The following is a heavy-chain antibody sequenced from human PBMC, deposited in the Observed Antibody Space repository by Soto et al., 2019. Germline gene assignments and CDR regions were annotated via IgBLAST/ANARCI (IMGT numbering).Heavy chain of an antibody. CDR3: ARDTLLPWPDAFDI. D-gene: IGHD3-10*01. Sequence: EVQLVESGGGLVQPGGSLRLSCAASGFTFSSYWMHWVRQAPGKGLVWVSRINSDGSSTSYADSVKGRFTNSRDNAKNTLYLQMNSLRAEDTAVYYCARDTLLPWPDAFDIWGQGTMVTVSS. V-gene: IGHV3-74*01. CDR1: GFTFSSYW. J-gene: IGHJ3*02. CDR2: INSDGSST.